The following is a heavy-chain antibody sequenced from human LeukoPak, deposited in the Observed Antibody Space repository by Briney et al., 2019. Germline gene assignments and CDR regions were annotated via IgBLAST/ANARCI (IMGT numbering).Heavy chain of an antibody. J-gene: IGHJ4*02. D-gene: IGHD3-22*01. CDR2: IWYDGSNK. Sequence: GGSLRLSCAASGLTFSSHTMNWVRQAPGKGLEWVAIIWYDGSNKYYADSVKGRFTISRDNSKNTLYPQMNSLRAEDTAVYYCARDDYDSSGYYPDYWGQGTLVTVSS. V-gene: IGHV3-33*08. CDR1: GLTFSSHT. CDR3: ARDDYDSSGYYPDY.